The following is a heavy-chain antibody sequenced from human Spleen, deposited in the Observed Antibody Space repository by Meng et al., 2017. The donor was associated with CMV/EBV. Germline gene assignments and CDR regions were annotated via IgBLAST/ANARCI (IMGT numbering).Heavy chain of an antibody. CDR3: ARASREYSSSLRRSGWSHFDY. Sequence: SVKVSCKASGGSFTSYIITWVRQAPGQGLEWMGRIVPILGLANYAQKFQGRVTITADKSTNTAYMELRSLRSDDTAVYYCARASREYSSSLRRSGWSHFDYWGQGTLVTVSS. D-gene: IGHD6-6*01. J-gene: IGHJ4*02. CDR1: GGSFTSYI. V-gene: IGHV1-69*02. CDR2: IVPILGLA.